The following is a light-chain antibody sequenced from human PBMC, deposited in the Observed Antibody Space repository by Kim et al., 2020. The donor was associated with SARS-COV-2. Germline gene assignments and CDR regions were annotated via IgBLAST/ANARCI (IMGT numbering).Light chain of an antibody. CDR1: GGNIVDNY. CDR2: EDD. Sequence: NFMLTQPHSVSEYPGNTVTISWTRSGGNIVDNYVQWYQQRTDSAPTIVIYEDDQRPFGVPDRFSGSIDSSSSSASLTISGLKTEDETDYYCQSWDIRNVIFGVGKQLTIL. CDR3: QSWDIRNVI. J-gene: IGLJ2*01. V-gene: IGLV6-57*04.